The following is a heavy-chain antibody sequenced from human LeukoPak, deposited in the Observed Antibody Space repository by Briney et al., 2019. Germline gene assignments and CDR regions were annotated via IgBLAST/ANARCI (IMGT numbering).Heavy chain of an antibody. Sequence: SETLSLTCTVSGGSISSYYWSWIRQPPGKGLGWIGYIYYSGSTNYNPSLKSRVTISVDTSKNQFSLKLSSVTAADTAVYYCARDELPVRGVLDPWGQGTLVTVSS. CDR3: ARDELPVRGVLDP. V-gene: IGHV4-59*01. J-gene: IGHJ5*02. D-gene: IGHD3-10*01. CDR1: GGSISSYY. CDR2: IYYSGST.